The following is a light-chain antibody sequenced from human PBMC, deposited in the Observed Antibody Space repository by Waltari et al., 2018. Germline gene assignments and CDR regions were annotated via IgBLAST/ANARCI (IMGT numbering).Light chain of an antibody. CDR3: CSYARSGVWV. CDR1: SSEIGSYTF. CDR2: EDS. J-gene: IGLJ3*02. V-gene: IGLV2-23*01. Sequence: QSALTQPASVSGPPGPSITISCTGTSSEIGSYTFVSWYQHHPGRAPKLMIYEDSKRPSGISNRFSGSKSGKTASLTISGLQAEDEADYYCCSYARSGVWVFGGGTKLTVL.